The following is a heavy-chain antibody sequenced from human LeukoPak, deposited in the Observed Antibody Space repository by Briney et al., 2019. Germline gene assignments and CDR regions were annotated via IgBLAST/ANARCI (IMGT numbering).Heavy chain of an antibody. Sequence: GGSLRLSCAASGFTFSDNYMTWVRQAPGEGLEWLSYISGNGGVIQYADSVKGRFTISRDNAKNLLYLQMDSLRVEDTAIYYCARDPRTVRIWGQGTLVTVSS. D-gene: IGHD1-1*01. V-gene: IGHV3-11*04. CDR1: GFTFSDNY. CDR2: ISGNGGVI. CDR3: ARDPRTVRI. J-gene: IGHJ4*02.